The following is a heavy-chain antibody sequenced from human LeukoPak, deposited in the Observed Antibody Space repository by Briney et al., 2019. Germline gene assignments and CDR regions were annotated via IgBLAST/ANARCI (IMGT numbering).Heavy chain of an antibody. V-gene: IGHV3-23*01. CDR1: GFTFSSYA. CDR3: ATFHEP. D-gene: IGHD2/OR15-2a*01. Sequence: GGSLRLSCAASGFTFSSYAMSWVRQAPGKGLEWVSGISGSGGTTYYADSVEGRFTISRDNAKNSVYLQMSSLRAEDTAVYYCATFHEPWGQGTLVTVSS. J-gene: IGHJ5*02. CDR2: ISGSGGTT.